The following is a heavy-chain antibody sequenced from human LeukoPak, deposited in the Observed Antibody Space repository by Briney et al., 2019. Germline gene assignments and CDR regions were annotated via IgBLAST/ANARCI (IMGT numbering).Heavy chain of an antibody. CDR1: GGSFSGYY. J-gene: IGHJ1*01. V-gene: IGHV4-34*01. CDR3: ARYLDYGGNSRVFQH. CDR2: INHSGST. Sequence: SETPSLTCAVYGGSFSGYYWSWIRQPPGKGLEWIGEINHSGSTNYNPSLKSRVTISVDTSKNQFSLKLSSVTAADTAVYYCARYLDYGGNSRVFQHWGQGTLVTVSS. D-gene: IGHD4-23*01.